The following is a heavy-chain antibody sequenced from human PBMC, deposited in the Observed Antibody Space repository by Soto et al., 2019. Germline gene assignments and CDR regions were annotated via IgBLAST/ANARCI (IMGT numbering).Heavy chain of an antibody. CDR2: IIPIFDKT. D-gene: IGHD1-1*01. CDR3: GRDYNGSDGDYYYAMDV. CDR1: GGTFSSYT. V-gene: IGHV1-69*08. Sequence: QVQLVQSGAEMKKPGSSVKVSCKAAGGTFSSYTINWVRQAPGQGLEWTGKIIPIFDKTHYAQKFQGRVTITADKATKTAYMELTSLTSEDTADYYCGRDYNGSDGDYYYAMDVWGQGTTVTVSS. J-gene: IGHJ6*02.